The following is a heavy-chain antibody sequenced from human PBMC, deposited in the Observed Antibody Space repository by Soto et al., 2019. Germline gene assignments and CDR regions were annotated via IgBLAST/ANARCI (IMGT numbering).Heavy chain of an antibody. CDR3: AREKVGTTFFDN. V-gene: IGHV4-38-2*02. CDR1: GFAISRGYY. Sequence: SETLSLTCSVAGFAISRGYYWSWVRQPPGKGLEWIGSIYPSVSSYHNPSLETQVRLSIDTSKNQFTLNLTSVTAADTALYYCAREKVGTTFFDNWGQGIQVTVSS. CDR2: IYPSVSS. D-gene: IGHD1-1*01. J-gene: IGHJ4*02.